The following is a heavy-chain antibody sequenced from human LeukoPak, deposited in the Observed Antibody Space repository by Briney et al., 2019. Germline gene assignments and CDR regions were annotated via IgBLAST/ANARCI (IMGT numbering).Heavy chain of an antibody. V-gene: IGHV3-23*01. CDR2: ISGSGGST. D-gene: IGHD6-19*01. CDR1: GFTFSSYA. CDR3: AKVRIAVVEPADFDY. Sequence: GGSRRFCCAACGFTFSSYAMSWVRQAPGKGLEWVSVISGSGGSTYYADSVKGRFTISRDNSKNTLYLQMNSLRAEDTAVYYCAKVRIAVVEPADFDYWGQGTLVTVSS. J-gene: IGHJ4*02.